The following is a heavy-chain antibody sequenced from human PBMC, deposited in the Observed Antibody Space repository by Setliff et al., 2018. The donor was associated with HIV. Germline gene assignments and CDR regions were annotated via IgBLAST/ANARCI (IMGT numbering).Heavy chain of an antibody. J-gene: IGHJ4*01. CDR1: GGSISSSSYY. CDR3: ASHLPPYSGNFDY. CDR2: IYYSGNT. Sequence: TSETLSLTCTVSGGSISSSSYYWGWIRQPPGKGLEWIGTIYYSGNTYYNPSLKSRVTISVDTYKNQISLKLSSVTAADTAVYYCASHLPPYSGNFDYWGHGTLVTVSS. V-gene: IGHV4-39*01. D-gene: IGHD1-26*01.